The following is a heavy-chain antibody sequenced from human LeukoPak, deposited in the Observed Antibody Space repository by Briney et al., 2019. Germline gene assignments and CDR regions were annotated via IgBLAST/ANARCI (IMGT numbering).Heavy chain of an antibody. Sequence: PGGSLRLSCAASGFTFSSYGMSWVRQAPGKGLEWVSAISGSGGSTYYADSVKGRFTISRDNSKNTLYLQMNSLRAEDTAVYYCAKPWFGELFIFDYWGQGTLVTVSS. CDR1: GFTFSSYG. J-gene: IGHJ4*02. CDR3: AKPWFGELFIFDY. V-gene: IGHV3-23*01. D-gene: IGHD3-10*01. CDR2: ISGSGGST.